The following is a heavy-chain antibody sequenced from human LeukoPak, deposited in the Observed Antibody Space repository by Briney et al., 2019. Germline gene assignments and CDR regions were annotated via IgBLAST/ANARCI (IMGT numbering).Heavy chain of an antibody. D-gene: IGHD3-3*01. CDR1: GYSISSGYF. Sequence: KASETLSLTCTVSGYSISSGYFWSWIRQPPGKGLEWIGEINHSGSTYYNASLKSRITISVDTSKRQFSLRMNSVTAADTAVYFCAGYYSSIYGMDVWGQGTSVTVSS. CDR2: INHSGST. V-gene: IGHV4-38-2*02. CDR3: AGYYSSIYGMDV. J-gene: IGHJ6*02.